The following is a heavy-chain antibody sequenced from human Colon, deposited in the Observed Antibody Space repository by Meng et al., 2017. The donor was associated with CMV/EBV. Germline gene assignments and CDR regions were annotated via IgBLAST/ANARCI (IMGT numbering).Heavy chain of an antibody. V-gene: IGHV3-30*03. Sequence: GGSLRLSCTASEFSLSNFGVHWVRQAPGKGLEWVAVISHDGTNKYYADSVKGRFTISRDNSQNTVTVHMNSLRGDDTAVYYCARASNSSFDPWGQGTLVTVSS. J-gene: IGHJ5*02. D-gene: IGHD4-11*01. CDR1: EFSLSNFG. CDR2: ISHDGTNK. CDR3: ARASNSSFDP.